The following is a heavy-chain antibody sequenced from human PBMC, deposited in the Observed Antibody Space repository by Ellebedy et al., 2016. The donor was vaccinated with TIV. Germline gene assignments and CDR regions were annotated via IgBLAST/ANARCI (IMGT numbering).Heavy chain of an antibody. CDR2: IYYSGST. D-gene: IGHD5-12*01. V-gene: IGHV4-59*01. Sequence: MPSETLSLTCTVSGGSISSYYWSWIRQPPGKGLEWIGYIYYSGSTNYNPSLKSRVTISVDTSKNQFSLKLSSVTAADTAVYYCARGATIGDWFDPWGQGTLVTVSS. J-gene: IGHJ5*02. CDR3: ARGATIGDWFDP. CDR1: GGSISSYY.